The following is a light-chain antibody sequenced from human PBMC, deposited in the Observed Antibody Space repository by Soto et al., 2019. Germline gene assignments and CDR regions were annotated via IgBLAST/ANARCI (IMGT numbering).Light chain of an antibody. V-gene: IGLV2-14*01. J-gene: IGLJ1*01. CDR2: EVS. CDR3: SSYTARYTHV. CDR1: SGDVGAYNY. Sequence: QSALTQPPSVSGSPGQSVTISCAGTSGDVGAYNYVAWYQQHPGKAPRLMIYEVSNRPSGVSDRFSGSKSGNPASLSISVLPAEDEADYYCSSYTARYTHVFGTGTQVTVL.